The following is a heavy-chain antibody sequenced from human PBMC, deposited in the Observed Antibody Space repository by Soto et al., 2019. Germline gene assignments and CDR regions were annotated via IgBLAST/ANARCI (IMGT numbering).Heavy chain of an antibody. CDR3: ATFSPGSSYLYNWFDP. V-gene: IGHV4-31*03. CDR1: GGSISRGGYY. J-gene: IGHJ5*02. Sequence: QVQLQESGPGLVKPSQTLSLTCTVSGGSISRGGYYWSWIRQPPGKGMEWIGSIYYSGSPYHNPSLKSRVTIAVDTSKNQFSPKLSSVTAADTAVYYCATFSPGSSYLYNWFDPWSQGTLVTVSS. D-gene: IGHD3-10*01. CDR2: IYYSGSP.